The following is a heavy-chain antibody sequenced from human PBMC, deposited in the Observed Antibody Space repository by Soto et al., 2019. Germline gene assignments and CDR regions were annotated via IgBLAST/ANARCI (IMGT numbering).Heavy chain of an antibody. CDR1: GFTFSSYS. D-gene: IGHD6-19*01. CDR2: ISSSSSYI. CDR3: ASSGWTTYYMDV. V-gene: IGHV3-21*01. J-gene: IGHJ6*03. Sequence: PGGSLRLSCAASGFTFSSYSMNWVRQAPGKGLEWVSSISSSSSYIYYADSVKGRFTISRDNAKNSLYLQMNSLRAEDTAVYYCASSGWTTYYMDVWGKGTKVTVSS.